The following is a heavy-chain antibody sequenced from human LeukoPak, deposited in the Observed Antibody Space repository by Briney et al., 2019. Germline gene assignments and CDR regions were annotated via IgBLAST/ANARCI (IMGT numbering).Heavy chain of an antibody. J-gene: IGHJ4*02. Sequence: SETLSLTCTVSGGSISSYYWSWIRQPPGKGLEWIGYIYYSGSTNYNPSLKSRVTISVDTSKNQFSLKLSSVTAADTAVYYCARVRRYYYDSSGQRPSYYFDYRGQGTLVTVSS. V-gene: IGHV4-59*01. CDR3: ARVRRYYYDSSGQRPSYYFDY. CDR1: GGSISSYY. D-gene: IGHD3-22*01. CDR2: IYYSGST.